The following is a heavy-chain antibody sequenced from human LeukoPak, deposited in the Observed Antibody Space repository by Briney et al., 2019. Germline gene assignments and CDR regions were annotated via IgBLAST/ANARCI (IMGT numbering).Heavy chain of an antibody. V-gene: IGHV1-2*02. CDR2: INPNSGDT. CDR1: GYTFTAYS. Sequence: GASVKASCKASGYTFTAYSMHWVRQAPGQGLEYMGWINPNSGDTNYAQKFQGRVTMTRDTSTSTVYMELSSLRSEDTAVYYCARDPQDSSSRYAFDIWGQGTMVTVSS. D-gene: IGHD6-6*01. CDR3: ARDPQDSSSRYAFDI. J-gene: IGHJ3*02.